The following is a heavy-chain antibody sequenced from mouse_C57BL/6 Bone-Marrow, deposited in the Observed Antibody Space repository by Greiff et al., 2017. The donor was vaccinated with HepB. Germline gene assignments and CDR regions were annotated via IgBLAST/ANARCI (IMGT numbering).Heavy chain of an antibody. CDR2: IDPETGGT. Sequence: QVQLKESGAELVRPGASVTLSCKASGYTFTDYEMHWVKQTPVHGLEWIGAIDPETGGTAYNQKFKGKAILTADKSSSTAYMELRSLTSEDSAVYYCTREGITTIYWGQGTTLTVSS. V-gene: IGHV1-15*01. CDR3: TREGITTIY. J-gene: IGHJ2*01. CDR1: GYTFTDYE. D-gene: IGHD1-1*01.